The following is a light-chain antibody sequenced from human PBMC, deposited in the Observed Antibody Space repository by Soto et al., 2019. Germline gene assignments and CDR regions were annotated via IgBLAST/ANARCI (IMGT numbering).Light chain of an antibody. V-gene: IGLV2-14*01. CDR1: SSDVGGYNY. Sequence: QSALTQPASVSGSPGQSITISCTGTSSDVGGYNYVSWYQQHPGKAPKLMIYEVSNRPSGVSNRLSGSKSGNTSSLTISVLQAEDEADYCCCSYTSSSIHVVFGAGNKVTVL. CDR2: EVS. CDR3: CSYTSSSIHVV. J-gene: IGLJ1*01.